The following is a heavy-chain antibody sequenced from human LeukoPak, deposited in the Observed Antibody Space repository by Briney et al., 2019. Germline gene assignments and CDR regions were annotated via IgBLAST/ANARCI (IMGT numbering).Heavy chain of an antibody. CDR2: ISGSISSK. CDR1: GFGFSSYT. D-gene: IGHD1-26*01. J-gene: IGHJ4*02. CDR3: AKDPRGVGATAADY. Sequence: GGSLTLSCAASGFGFSSYTMNWVRQAPGKGLEWVSSISGSISSKLYAESVKGRFTISRDNAKNTLYLQMNSLRAEDTAVYYCAKDPRGVGATAADYWGQGTLVTVSS. V-gene: IGHV3-21*01.